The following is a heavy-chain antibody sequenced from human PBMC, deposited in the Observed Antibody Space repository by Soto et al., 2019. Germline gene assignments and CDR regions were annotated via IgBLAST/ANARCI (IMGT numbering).Heavy chain of an antibody. D-gene: IGHD3-16*01. CDR3: ARDPWAADY. J-gene: IGHJ4*02. Sequence: EVQLLESGGGLVQPGGSQRLSCAASGFTVSTKYMSWVRQAPGKGLEWVSVIYSGGSTFYADSVRGRFTISRDNSKNTVNLQMNSLRAEDTAVYYCARDPWAADYWGQGTLVTVSS. CDR2: IYSGGST. V-gene: IGHV3-66*01. CDR1: GFTVSTKY.